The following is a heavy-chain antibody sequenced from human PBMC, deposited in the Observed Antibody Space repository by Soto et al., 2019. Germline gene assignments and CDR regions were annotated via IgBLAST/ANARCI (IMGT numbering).Heavy chain of an antibody. CDR1: GLTFSSYE. CDR2: ISSSGSTI. Sequence: GGSLRLSCAASGLTFSSYEMNWVRQAPGKGLEWVSYISSSGSTIYYADSVKGRFTISRDNAKNSLYLQMNSLRSEDTAVYYCAREFLGWRSSDHYYYGMDVWGQGTTVTVSS. CDR3: AREFLGWRSSDHYYYGMDV. J-gene: IGHJ6*02. V-gene: IGHV3-48*03. D-gene: IGHD3-22*01.